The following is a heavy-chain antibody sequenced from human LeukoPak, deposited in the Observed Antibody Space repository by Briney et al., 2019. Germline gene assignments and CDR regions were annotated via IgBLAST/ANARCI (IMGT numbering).Heavy chain of an antibody. J-gene: IGHJ4*02. D-gene: IGHD6-13*01. CDR2: ISSSGNYM. Sequence: GGSLRLSCAASGFPFSSYTMNWVRQPPGKGLEWVSSISSSGNYMYYADSVKGRFTISRDDAKNSLYLQMNSLRPEDTALYYCAKDLQHLVRTLSFDYWGQGTLVTVSS. V-gene: IGHV3-21*01. CDR1: GFPFSSYT. CDR3: AKDLQHLVRTLSFDY.